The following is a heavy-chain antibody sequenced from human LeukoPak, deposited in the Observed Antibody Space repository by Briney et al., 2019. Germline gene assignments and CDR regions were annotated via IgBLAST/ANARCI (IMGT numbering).Heavy chain of an antibody. D-gene: IGHD3-22*01. J-gene: IGHJ4*02. CDR1: GYTFTSYY. V-gene: IGHV1-46*01. CDR3: AADPYYYGSSGFFFDY. CDR2: INPSGGST. Sequence: ASVKVSCKASGYTFTSYYMHWVRQAPGQGLEWMGIINPSGGSTSYAQKFQERVTITRDMSTSTAYMELSSLRSEDTAVYYCAADPYYYGSSGFFFDYWGQGTLVTVSS.